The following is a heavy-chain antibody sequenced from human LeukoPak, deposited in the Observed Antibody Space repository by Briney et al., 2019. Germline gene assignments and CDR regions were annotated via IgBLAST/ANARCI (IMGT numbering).Heavy chain of an antibody. V-gene: IGHV3-23*01. CDR3: AKGPPNRITMIVVID. CDR2: ISGNGGST. J-gene: IGHJ4*02. CDR1: GFTVSSYA. Sequence: TGRSLRLSCAASGFTVSSYAISSVRQAPGKGLEWVSAISGNGGSTYYADSVKGRFTMSRDNSKNTLYLQMNSLRAENTAVYYCAKGPPNRITMIVVIDWGQGTLVTVSS. D-gene: IGHD3-22*01.